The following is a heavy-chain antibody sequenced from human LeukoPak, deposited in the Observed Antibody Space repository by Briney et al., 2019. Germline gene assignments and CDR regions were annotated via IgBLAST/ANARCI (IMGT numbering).Heavy chain of an antibody. CDR3: ARSVEGYCRGGSCYSYSYYMDV. Sequence: WGTLSLTCTVSGVSISSYYWSWVRQPPGKGLEWVGYIYYSGSTKYYPSFKSGVTISVDTSKNHFSLKLSSVTAADTAVYYCARSVEGYCRGGSCYSYSYYMDVWGERTTVTVS. D-gene: IGHD2-15*01. V-gene: IGHV4-59*01. CDR1: GVSISSYY. J-gene: IGHJ6*03. CDR2: IYYSGST.